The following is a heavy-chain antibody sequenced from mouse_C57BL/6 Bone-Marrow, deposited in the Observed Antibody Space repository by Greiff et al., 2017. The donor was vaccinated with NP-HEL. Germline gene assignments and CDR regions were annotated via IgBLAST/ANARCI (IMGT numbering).Heavy chain of an antibody. V-gene: IGHV1-15*01. CDR1: GYTFTDYE. CDR2: LDPATGGT. D-gene: IGHD1-1*01. J-gene: IGHJ3*01. Sequence: VKLVESGAELVRPGASVTLSCKASGYTFTDYEMHWVKQTPVHGLDWIGALDPATGGTAYNQKFKGKAILTADKYSSTAYMEIRSLTSEDSAVYYCTSIHYYGSSYPAWFAYWGQGTLVTVSA. CDR3: TSIHYYGSSYPAWFAY.